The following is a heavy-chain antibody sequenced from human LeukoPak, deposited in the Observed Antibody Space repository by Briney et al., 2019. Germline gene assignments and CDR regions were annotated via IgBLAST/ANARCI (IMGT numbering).Heavy chain of an antibody. D-gene: IGHD6-19*01. V-gene: IGHV4-59*01. Sequence: PSETLSLTGTGAGGSISGYYWSWIPQPPGKGLEGSGYIYYSGSTNYNPSLKSRVTISVDTSKNQFSLKLSSVTAADTAVYYCARGGAVAGIEYWFDPWGQGTLVTVSS. CDR1: GGSISGYY. CDR3: ARGGAVAGIEYWFDP. CDR2: IYYSGST. J-gene: IGHJ5*02.